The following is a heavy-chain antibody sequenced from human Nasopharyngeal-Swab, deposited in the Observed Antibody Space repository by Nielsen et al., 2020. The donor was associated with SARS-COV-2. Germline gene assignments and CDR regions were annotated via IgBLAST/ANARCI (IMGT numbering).Heavy chain of an antibody. V-gene: IGHV1-3*01. CDR3: ARDRNYDFWSGYSGDAFDI. D-gene: IGHD3-3*01. J-gene: IGHJ3*02. Sequence: WVRQAPGQRLEWLGWINAGNGNTKYSQKFQGRVTITRDTSASTAYMELSRLRSEDTAVYYCARDRNYDFWSGYSGDAFDIWGQGTMVTVSS. CDR2: INAGNGNT.